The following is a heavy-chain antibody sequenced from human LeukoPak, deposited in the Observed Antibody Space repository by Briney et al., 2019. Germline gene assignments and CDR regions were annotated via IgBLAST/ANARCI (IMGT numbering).Heavy chain of an antibody. CDR3: AKARVVVVAAADY. Sequence: GGSLRLSCAASGFTFSSYAMSWVRQAPGKGLEWVSAISGSGGSTYYADSVKGRFTISRDKSKNTLYLQMNSLRAEDTAVYYCAKARVVVVAAADYWGQGTLVTVSS. J-gene: IGHJ4*02. D-gene: IGHD2-15*01. CDR1: GFTFSSYA. V-gene: IGHV3-23*01. CDR2: ISGSGGST.